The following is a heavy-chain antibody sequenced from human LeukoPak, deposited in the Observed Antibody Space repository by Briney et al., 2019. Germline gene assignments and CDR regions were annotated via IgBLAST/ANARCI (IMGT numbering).Heavy chain of an antibody. J-gene: IGHJ4*02. CDR3: ARALEPTLYFDY. V-gene: IGHV4-34*01. Sequence: SETLSLTCAVYGASFSDYYWSWIRQPPGKGLEWIGEINHSGSTNYNPSLKSRVTISEDTSKNQFSLKLTSVTAADTAIYYCARALEPTLYFDYWGQGTLVTVSS. D-gene: IGHD3-3*01. CDR2: INHSGST. CDR1: GASFSDYY.